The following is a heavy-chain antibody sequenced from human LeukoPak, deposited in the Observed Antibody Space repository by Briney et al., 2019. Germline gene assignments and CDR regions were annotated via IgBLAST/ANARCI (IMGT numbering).Heavy chain of an antibody. Sequence: ASVKVSCKASGYTFTGYYMHWVRQAPGQGLEWMGWISPNSGGTNYAQKFQGRVTMTRDTSISTAYMELSKLRSDDTAVYYCARDGAVWYYYYGMDVWGQGTTVTVSS. CDR1: GYTFTGYY. J-gene: IGHJ6*02. D-gene: IGHD3-16*01. CDR2: ISPNSGGT. V-gene: IGHV1-2*02. CDR3: ARDGAVWYYYYGMDV.